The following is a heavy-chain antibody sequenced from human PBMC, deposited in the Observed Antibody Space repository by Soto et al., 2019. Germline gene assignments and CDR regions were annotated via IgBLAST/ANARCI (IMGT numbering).Heavy chain of an antibody. CDR2: IYYSGST. CDR3: ARRFDCSSTSCAAEAGYYYYMDV. D-gene: IGHD2-2*01. Sequence: QLQLQESGPGLVKPSETLSLTCTVSGGSISSSSYYWGWIRQPPGKGLDWIGSIYYSGSTYYNPSLKSRVNISEDTSKNHFYLKLSAVTAADPAVYYCARRFDCSSTSCAAEAGYYYYMDVWGQGTTVTVSS. V-gene: IGHV4-39*01. J-gene: IGHJ6*03. CDR1: GGSISSSSYY.